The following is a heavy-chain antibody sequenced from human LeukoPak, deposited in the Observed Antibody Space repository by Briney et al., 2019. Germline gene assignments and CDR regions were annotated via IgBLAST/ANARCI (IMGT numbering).Heavy chain of an antibody. Sequence: GGSLRLSCVASGFTFSRHAMSWVRQAPGKGLEWVSAISGSGANTYYADSARGRFTISRDNSKDTLSLQMSSLRAEDTALYYCARGTRYYDFWSGYSCGMDVWGQGTTVTVSS. V-gene: IGHV3-23*01. D-gene: IGHD3-3*01. J-gene: IGHJ6*02. CDR1: GFTFSRHA. CDR3: ARGTRYYDFWSGYSCGMDV. CDR2: ISGSGANT.